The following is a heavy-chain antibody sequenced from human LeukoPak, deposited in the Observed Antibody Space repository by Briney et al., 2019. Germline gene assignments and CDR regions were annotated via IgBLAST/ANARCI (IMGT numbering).Heavy chain of an antibody. CDR1: GDSISDYH. J-gene: IGHJ4*02. CDR2: IYTSGST. D-gene: IGHD3-10*01. Sequence: PSETLSLTCTVSGDSISDYHWNWIRQSAGEGLEWIGRIYTSGSTRYNPSLKSRVTISVDTSKNQFSLKLSSVTAADTAVYYCARDVVRGVIMLWGQGTLVTVSS. CDR3: ARDVVRGVIML. V-gene: IGHV4-4*07.